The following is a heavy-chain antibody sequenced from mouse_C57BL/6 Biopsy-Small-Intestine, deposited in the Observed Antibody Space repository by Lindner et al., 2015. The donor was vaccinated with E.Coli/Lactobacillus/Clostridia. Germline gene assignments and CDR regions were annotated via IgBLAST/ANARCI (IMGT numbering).Heavy chain of an antibody. V-gene: IGHV1-81*01. CDR3: ARRGISGYVYFDY. D-gene: IGHD3-2*02. CDR1: GYTFTTYG. J-gene: IGHJ2*01. CDR2: IYPRSGNT. Sequence: VQLQESGAELARPGASVKLSCKASGYTFTTYGISWVKQGIGQGLEWIGEIYPRSGNTYYNEKSKGKASLTADKSSSTACMELRSLTSEDSAVYFCARRGISGYVYFDYWGQGTTLTVSS.